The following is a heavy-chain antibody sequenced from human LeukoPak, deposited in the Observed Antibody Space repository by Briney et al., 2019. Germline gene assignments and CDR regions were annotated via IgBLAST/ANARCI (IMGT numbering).Heavy chain of an antibody. CDR2: FDPEDGET. Sequence: GASVKVSCKVSGYTLTELSMYWVRQAPGKGLEWMGGFDPEDGETIYAQKFQGRVTMTEDTSTDTAYMELSSLRSEDTAVYYCATGTSIIQRTYFDYWGQGTLVTVSS. CDR3: ATGTSIIQRTYFDY. V-gene: IGHV1-24*01. J-gene: IGHJ4*02. D-gene: IGHD5-24*01. CDR1: GYTLTELS.